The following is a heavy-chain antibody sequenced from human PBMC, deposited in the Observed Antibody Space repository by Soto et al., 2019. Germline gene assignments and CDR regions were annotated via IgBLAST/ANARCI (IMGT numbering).Heavy chain of an antibody. CDR1: GASMNSYD. J-gene: IGHJ5*02. CDR3: ARDKGAAAAGITWFDT. D-gene: IGHD6-13*01. CDR2: IHSSGST. V-gene: IGHV4-4*07. Sequence: XETLSLTCTVAGASMNSYDWSWIRQPAGKGLEWIGHIHSSGSTNYNPSLKSRVTMSVDTSKNQFSLRLMSLTAADTAVYYCARDKGAAAAGITWFDTWGQGSLVTVSS.